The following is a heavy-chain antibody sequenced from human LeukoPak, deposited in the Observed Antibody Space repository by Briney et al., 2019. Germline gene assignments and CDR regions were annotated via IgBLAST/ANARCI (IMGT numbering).Heavy chain of an antibody. V-gene: IGHV3-7*01. CDR2: TKPDGSAE. D-gene: IGHD2-15*01. Sequence: GGSLRLSCAASGFTFRNYWMGWVRQAPGKGLEWVANTKPDGSAEYYADSVRGRFTTSRDDANNFLYLQMNSLRAEDTAVYYCARDGSLNTNFDYWGQGTLVTVSS. CDR1: GFTFRNYW. J-gene: IGHJ4*02. CDR3: ARDGSLNTNFDY.